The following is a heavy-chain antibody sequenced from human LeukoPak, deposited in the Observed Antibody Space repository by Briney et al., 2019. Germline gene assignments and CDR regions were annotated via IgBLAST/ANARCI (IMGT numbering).Heavy chain of an antibody. D-gene: IGHD3-22*01. Sequence: SVKVSCKASGGTFSSYAISWVRQAPGQGLEWMGRIIPIFGTANYAQKFQGRVTITTDEFTSTAYMELSSLRSEDTAVYYWAREGTYYYDSSGNLHYWGQGTLVTVS. J-gene: IGHJ4*02. CDR3: AREGTYYYDSSGNLHY. CDR2: IIPIFGTA. CDR1: GGTFSSYA. V-gene: IGHV1-69*05.